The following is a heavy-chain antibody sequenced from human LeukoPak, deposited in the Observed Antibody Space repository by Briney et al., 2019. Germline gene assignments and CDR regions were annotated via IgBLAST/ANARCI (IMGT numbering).Heavy chain of an antibody. Sequence: GGSLRLSCVGSGFTFTNAWMSWVRQAPGKGLEWVGHIKSKIDGGTTDYAAPVKGRLTISRDDSKNTLYLQMSSLRMEDTAVYYCATEFFGSFNYWGQGSLVTVSS. CDR1: GFTFTNAW. D-gene: IGHD3-10*01. V-gene: IGHV3-15*01. J-gene: IGHJ4*02. CDR2: IKSKIDGGTT. CDR3: ATEFFGSFNY.